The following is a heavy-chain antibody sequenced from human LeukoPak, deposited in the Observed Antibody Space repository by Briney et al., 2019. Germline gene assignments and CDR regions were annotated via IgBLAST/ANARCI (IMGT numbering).Heavy chain of an antibody. CDR3: ASQIEVNYYDSSGFEGIFDY. D-gene: IGHD3-22*01. V-gene: IGHV5-51*01. Sequence: PGESLKISCKGSGYSFTSYWIGWVRQMPGKGLEWVGIIYPGDSDTRYSPSFQGQVTISADKSITTAYLQWSSLQASDTAMYYCASQIEVNYYDSSGFEGIFDYWGQGTLVTVSS. CDR2: IYPGDSDT. J-gene: IGHJ4*02. CDR1: GYSFTSYW.